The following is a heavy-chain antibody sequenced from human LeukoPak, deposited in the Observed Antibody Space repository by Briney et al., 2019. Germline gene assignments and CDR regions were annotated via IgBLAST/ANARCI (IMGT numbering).Heavy chain of an antibody. CDR2: ISSSSSYI. D-gene: IGHD1-26*01. J-gene: IGHJ2*01. V-gene: IGHV3-21*01. CDR3: ARDVQKGSYYFWGSWYFDL. CDR1: GLTFSSYS. Sequence: GGSLRLSCAASGLTFSSYSMNWVRQAPGKGLEWVSSISSSSSYIYYADSVKGRFTISRDNAKNTLYLQMNSLRAEDTSVYYCARDVQKGSYYFWGSWYFDLWGRGTLVTVSS.